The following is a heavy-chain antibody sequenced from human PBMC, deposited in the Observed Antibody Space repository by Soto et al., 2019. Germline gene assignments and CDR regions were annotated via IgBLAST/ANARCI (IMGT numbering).Heavy chain of an antibody. J-gene: IGHJ3*02. Sequence: QVQLVQSGAEVKKPGSSVKVSCKASGGTFSSYAISWVRQAPGQGLEWMGGIIPIFGTANYAQKFQGRVPIAGDESTSTAYMGLSSLRSEDTAVYYCARVRSRGALDAFDIWGQGTMVTVSS. D-gene: IGHD2-2*01. CDR3: ARVRSRGALDAFDI. CDR2: IIPIFGTA. CDR1: GGTFSSYA. V-gene: IGHV1-69*12.